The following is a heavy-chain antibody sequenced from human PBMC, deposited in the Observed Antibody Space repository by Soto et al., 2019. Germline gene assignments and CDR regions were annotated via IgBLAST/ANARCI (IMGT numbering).Heavy chain of an antibody. D-gene: IGHD3-3*01. CDR1: GGSISSYY. Sequence: SETLSLTCTVSGGSISSYYWSWIRQPPGKGLEWIGYIYYSGSTNYNPSLKSRVTISVDTSKNQFSLKLSSVTAADTAVYYCARAGDFWSGYPPGLFDIWGQGTMVTVSS. CDR2: IYYSGST. J-gene: IGHJ3*02. V-gene: IGHV4-59*08. CDR3: ARAGDFWSGYPPGLFDI.